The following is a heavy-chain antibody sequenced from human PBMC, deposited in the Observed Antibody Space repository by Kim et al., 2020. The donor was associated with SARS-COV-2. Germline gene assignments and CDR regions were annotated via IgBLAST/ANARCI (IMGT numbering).Heavy chain of an antibody. Sequence: SETLSLTCAVYGGSFSGYYWSWIRQPPGKGLEWIGEINHSGSTNYNPSLKSRVTISVDTSKNQFSLKLSSVTAADTAVYYCARGVTMVRESVTGNWLDP. CDR2: INHSGST. CDR3: ARGVTMVRESVTGNWLDP. D-gene: IGHD3-10*01. V-gene: IGHV4-34*01. CDR1: GGSFSGYY. J-gene: IGHJ5*02.